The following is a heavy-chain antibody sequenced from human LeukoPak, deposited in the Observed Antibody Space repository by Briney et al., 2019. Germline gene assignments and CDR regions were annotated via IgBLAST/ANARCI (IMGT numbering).Heavy chain of an antibody. CDR1: GVSLSSYY. Sequence: NLSETLSLTCTVSGVSLSSYYWSGIGQPPRQGREWIGYIYYSGSTNYTPSLKSRVTISVDTSKNPFSLKLSSVTAADTAVYYCARRGYGSGSFNRYYFDYWGQGTLVTVSS. CDR2: IYYSGST. J-gene: IGHJ4*02. D-gene: IGHD3-10*01. V-gene: IGHV4-59*08. CDR3: ARRGYGSGSFNRYYFDY.